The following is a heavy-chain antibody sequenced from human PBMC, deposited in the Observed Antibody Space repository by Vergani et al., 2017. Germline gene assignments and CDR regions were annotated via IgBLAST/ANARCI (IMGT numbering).Heavy chain of an antibody. CDR1: GFTFSSYA. CDR2: ISYDGSNK. CDR3: ARDSTYTLFDY. Sequence: QVQLVESGGGVVQPGRSLRLSCAASGFTFSSYAMHWVRQAPGKGLAWVAVISYDGSNKYYADSVKGRFTISRDNSKNTLYLQMNSLRAEDTAVYYCARDSTYTLFDYGGQGTLVTVSS. V-gene: IGHV3-30-3*01. J-gene: IGHJ4*02.